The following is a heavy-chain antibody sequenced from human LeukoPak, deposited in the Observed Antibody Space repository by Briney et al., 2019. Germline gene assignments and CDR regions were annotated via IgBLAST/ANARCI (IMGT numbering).Heavy chain of an antibody. CDR3: ARTGYGSGSYNYYFDY. CDR1: GYTFTGYY. D-gene: IGHD3-10*01. CDR2: INPNSGGT. Sequence: APVKVSCKASGYTFTGYYMHWVRQAPGQGLEWMGRINPNSGGTDYAQKFQGRVTMTRDTSISTAYMELSRPRSDDTAVYYCARTGYGSGSYNYYFDYWGQGTLVTVSS. V-gene: IGHV1-2*06. J-gene: IGHJ4*02.